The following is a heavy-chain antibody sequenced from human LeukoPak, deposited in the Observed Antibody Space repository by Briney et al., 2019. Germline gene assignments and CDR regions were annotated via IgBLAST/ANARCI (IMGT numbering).Heavy chain of an antibody. D-gene: IGHD3-10*01. CDR3: ARVPLGYYGSPY. J-gene: IGHJ4*02. Sequence: ASVKVSCKASGYTFTSYGISWVRQAPGQGLEWMGWISAYNGNTNYAQKLQGRVTMTIDASTSTAYMELRSLRSDDTAVYYCARVPLGYYGSPYWGQGTLVTVSS. CDR2: ISAYNGNT. CDR1: GYTFTSYG. V-gene: IGHV1-18*01.